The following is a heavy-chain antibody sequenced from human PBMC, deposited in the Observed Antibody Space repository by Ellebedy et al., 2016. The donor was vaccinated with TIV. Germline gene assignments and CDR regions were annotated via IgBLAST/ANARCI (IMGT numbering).Heavy chain of an antibody. Sequence: GESLKISCAASGFTVNNNYMSWVRQAPGKGLEWVSVIYSGGSTYYADSVKGRFTISRDNSKNTLYLQMNSLRAEDTALYYCARLPGNFDYWGQGTLVTVSS. V-gene: IGHV3-53*01. CDR1: GFTVNNNY. J-gene: IGHJ4*02. CDR3: ARLPGNFDY. CDR2: IYSGGST.